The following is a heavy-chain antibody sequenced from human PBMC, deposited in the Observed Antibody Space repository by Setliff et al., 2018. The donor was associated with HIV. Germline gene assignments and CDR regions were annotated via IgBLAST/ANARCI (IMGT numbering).Heavy chain of an antibody. CDR3: ARDRREEGMVRGVGLYYYYYMDV. Sequence: TLSLTCTVSGGSISSYYWSWIRQPAGKGLEWIGRIYSSGSTNYNPSLKSRVTMSVDTSKNQFSLILSSVTAADTAVYYCARDRREEGMVRGVGLYYYYYMDVWGKGTTVTVSS. J-gene: IGHJ6*03. V-gene: IGHV4-4*07. CDR2: IYSSGST. D-gene: IGHD3-10*01. CDR1: GGSISSYY.